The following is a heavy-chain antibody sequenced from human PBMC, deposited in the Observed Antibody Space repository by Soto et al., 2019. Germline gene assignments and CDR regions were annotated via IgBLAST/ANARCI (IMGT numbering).Heavy chain of an antibody. CDR2: IKQDGSEK. Sequence: EVQLVESGGGLVQLGGSRRLSCAASGFTFSSFWMTWVRQAPGKGLEWVANIKQDGSEKYYVDSVKGRFTIFRDNARNSLFVEMKSLRSEDTAVYYCVRERSGSYLEGFDYWGQGTLVTVSS. CDR1: GFTFSSFW. CDR3: VRERSGSYLEGFDY. V-gene: IGHV3-7*03. D-gene: IGHD1-26*01. J-gene: IGHJ4*02.